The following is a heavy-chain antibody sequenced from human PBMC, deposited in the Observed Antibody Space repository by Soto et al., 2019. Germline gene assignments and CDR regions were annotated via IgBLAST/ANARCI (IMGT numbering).Heavy chain of an antibody. Sequence: EVQLLESGGGLVQPGGSLRLSCAVSGFSFSTYGVTWVRQAPGKGLEWVSGVSGGSGVTHYADSVKGRFTITGDNSKNTVYRHMNSLRVEDTAVYYCAKWNGYGDYWGQGTLVTVSS. D-gene: IGHD1-1*01. V-gene: IGHV3-23*01. CDR2: VSGGSGVT. CDR1: GFSFSTYG. CDR3: AKWNGYGDY. J-gene: IGHJ4*02.